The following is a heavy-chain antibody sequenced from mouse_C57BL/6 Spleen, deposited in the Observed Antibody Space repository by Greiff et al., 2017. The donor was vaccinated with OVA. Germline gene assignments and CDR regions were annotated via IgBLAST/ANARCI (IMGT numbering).Heavy chain of an antibody. J-gene: IGHJ4*01. V-gene: IGHV5-6*01. CDR1: GFTFSSYG. Sequence: EVQLVESGGDLVKPGGSLKLSCAASGFTFSSYGMSWVRQTPDKRLEWVATISSGGSYTYYPDSVKGRFTISRDNAKNTLYLQMSSLKSEDTAMYYCARQSPYYYAMDYWGQGTSVTVSS. CDR3: ARQSPYYYAMDY. CDR2: ISSGGSYT.